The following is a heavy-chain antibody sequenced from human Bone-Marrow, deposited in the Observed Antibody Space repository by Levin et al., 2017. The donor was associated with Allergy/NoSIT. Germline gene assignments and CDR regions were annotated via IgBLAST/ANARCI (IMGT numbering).Heavy chain of an antibody. CDR1: GGSFSGYY. D-gene: IGHD6-13*01. CDR2: INHSGST. CDR3: ARGPALRQQLGGLMGDGFDP. Sequence: PSETLSLTCAVYGGSFSGYYWSWIRQPPGKGLEWIGEINHSGSTNYNPSLKSRVTISVDTSKNQFSLKLSSVTAADTAVYYCARGPALRQQLGGLMGDGFDPWGQGTLVTVSS. V-gene: IGHV4-34*01. J-gene: IGHJ5*02.